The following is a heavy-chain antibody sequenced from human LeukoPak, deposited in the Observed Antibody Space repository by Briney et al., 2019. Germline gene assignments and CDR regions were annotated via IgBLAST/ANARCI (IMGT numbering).Heavy chain of an antibody. CDR3: ARVGLGRSLRRTQLGAFDI. J-gene: IGHJ3*02. CDR2: ISAYNGNT. CDR1: GYTFTSYG. D-gene: IGHD5-24*01. V-gene: IGHV1-18*01. Sequence: GASVKVSCKASGYTFTSYGISWVRQAPGQGLEWMGWISAYNGNTNYAQKLQGRVTMTTDTSTSTAYMELRSLRSDDTAVYYCARVGLGRSLRRTQLGAFDIWGQGTMVTVSS.